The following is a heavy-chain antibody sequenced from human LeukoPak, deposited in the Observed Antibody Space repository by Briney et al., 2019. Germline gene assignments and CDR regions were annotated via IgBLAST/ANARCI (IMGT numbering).Heavy chain of an antibody. CDR1: GFTFSSYW. CDR2: IKQDGSEK. J-gene: IGHJ4*02. D-gene: IGHD3-10*01. Sequence: PGGSLRLSCAASGFTFSSYWMSWVRQAPGKGLEWVANIKQDGSEKYYVDSVKGRFTISRDNAKNSLYLQMNSLRAEDTAVYYCARVIVRGVTLYLDYWGQGTLVTVSS. V-gene: IGHV3-7*01. CDR3: ARVIVRGVTLYLDY.